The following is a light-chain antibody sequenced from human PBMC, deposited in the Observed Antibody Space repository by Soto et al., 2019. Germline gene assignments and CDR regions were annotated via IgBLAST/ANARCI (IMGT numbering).Light chain of an antibody. V-gene: IGKV1-39*01. CDR1: QSISSY. CDR2: AAS. Sequence: DIQMTQSPSSLSASVRDRVTITCRASQSISSYLNWYQQKPGKVPKLLIYAASSLQSGVPSRFSGSGSGTDFTLTISSLQPEDFATYYCQQSYTTPITFGQGTRLEIK. J-gene: IGKJ5*01. CDR3: QQSYTTPIT.